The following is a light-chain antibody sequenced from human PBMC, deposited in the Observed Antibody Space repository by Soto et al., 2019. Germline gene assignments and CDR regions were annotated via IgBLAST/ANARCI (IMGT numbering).Light chain of an antibody. J-gene: IGLJ3*02. CDR1: SSNIGNNY. CDR3: AAWDDSLSGWV. CDR2: KSN. V-gene: IGLV1-47*01. Sequence: QSVLTKPTSASGTPGQRVTISCSGSSSNIGNNYVYWYQQVPGTAPKLLMYKSNQRPSGVPDRFSGSKSGTSASLAISGLRSEDEADYYCAAWDDSLSGWVFGGGTKLTVL.